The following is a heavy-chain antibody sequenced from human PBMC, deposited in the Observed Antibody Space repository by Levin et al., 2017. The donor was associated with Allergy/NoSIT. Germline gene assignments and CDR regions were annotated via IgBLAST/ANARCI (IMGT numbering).Heavy chain of an antibody. CDR3: ARDVSDYGSGSYYNYNWFDP. V-gene: IGHV3-11*05. D-gene: IGHD3-10*01. CDR2: ISSSSSYT. J-gene: IGHJ5*02. Sequence: SWIRNAQGKGLECVSYISSSSSYTNYADSVKGRFTISRDNAKNSLYLQMNSLRAEDTAVYYCARDVSDYGSGSYYNYNWFDPWGQGTLVTVSS.